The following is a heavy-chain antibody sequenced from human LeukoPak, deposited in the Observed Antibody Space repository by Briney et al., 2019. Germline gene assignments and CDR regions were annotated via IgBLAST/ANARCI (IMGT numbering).Heavy chain of an antibody. J-gene: IGHJ5*02. CDR2: IFPIFGTA. V-gene: IGHV1-69*05. CDR1: GGTFSSYA. Sequence: SVKVSCKASGGTFSSYAISWVRQAPGQGLEWMGGIFPIFGTANYAQKFQGRVTITTDESTSTAYMELSSLRSEDTAVYYCARDQDSSSGWFDPWGQGTLVTVSS. CDR3: ARDQDSSSGWFDP. D-gene: IGHD6-6*01.